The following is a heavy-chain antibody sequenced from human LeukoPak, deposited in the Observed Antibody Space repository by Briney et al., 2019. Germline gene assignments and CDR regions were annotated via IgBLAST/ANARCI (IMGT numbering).Heavy chain of an antibody. V-gene: IGHV4-4*09. D-gene: IGHD2-2*01. CDR2: IYTSGTT. CDR3: AGSVPAPKEFAY. CDR1: NGSISTYY. Sequence: SETLSLTCTVSNGSISTYYWSWIRQPPGKGLEWIGYIYTSGTTNYNPSLKSRVTISADTSKNHFSLKLNSVTAADTTVYYCAGSVPAPKEFAYWGQGTLVTVSS. J-gene: IGHJ4*02.